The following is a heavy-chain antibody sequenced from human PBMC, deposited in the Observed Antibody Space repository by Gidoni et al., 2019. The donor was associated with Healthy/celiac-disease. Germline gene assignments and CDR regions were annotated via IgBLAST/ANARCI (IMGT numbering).Heavy chain of an antibody. D-gene: IGHD1-26*01. CDR2: ISSSSSYT. CDR1: GSTFSDYS. V-gene: IGHV3-11*06. Sequence: QVQLVESGGGLVKPGGSLSLSCAASGSTFSDYSMSWIRQAPGKGLEWVSYISSSSSYTNYADSVKGRFTISRDNAKNSLYLQMSSLRAEDTAVYYCARDLKFVGATDRAFDIWGQGTMVTVSS. J-gene: IGHJ3*02. CDR3: ARDLKFVGATDRAFDI.